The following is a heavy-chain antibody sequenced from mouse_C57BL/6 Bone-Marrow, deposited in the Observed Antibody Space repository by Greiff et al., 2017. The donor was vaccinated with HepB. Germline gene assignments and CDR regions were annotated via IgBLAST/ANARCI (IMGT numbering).Heavy chain of an antibody. D-gene: IGHD1-1*01. CDR3: ATLYYYGSSYFDY. V-gene: IGHV1-31*01. CDR2: IYPYNGVS. CDR1: GYSFTGYY. J-gene: IGHJ2*01. Sequence: EVKLVESGPELVKPGASVKISCKASGYSFTGYYMHWVKQSHGNILDWIGYIYPYNGVSSYNQKFKGKATLTVDKSSSTAYMELRSLTSEDSAVYYCATLYYYGSSYFDYWGQGTTLTVSS.